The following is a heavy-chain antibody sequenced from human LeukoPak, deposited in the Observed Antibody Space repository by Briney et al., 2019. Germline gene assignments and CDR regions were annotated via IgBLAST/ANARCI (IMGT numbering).Heavy chain of an antibody. J-gene: IGHJ3*02. CDR3: SRDSSPNYYDNSGYGLDI. CDR1: GFTFSNYW. V-gene: IGHV3-74*01. Sequence: GGSLRLSCAASGFTFSNYWMHWVRQAPGKGLVWVSRINSDGSNTSYADSVKGRFTISRDNAKNTVYLQMNSLRAEDTAVYYCSRDSSPNYYDNSGYGLDIWGQGTMVTVSS. D-gene: IGHD3-22*01. CDR2: INSDGSNT.